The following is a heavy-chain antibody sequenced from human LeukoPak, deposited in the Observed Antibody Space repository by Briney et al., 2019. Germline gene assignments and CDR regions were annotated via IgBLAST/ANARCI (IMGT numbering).Heavy chain of an antibody. CDR3: AKGAYDYIEIAYDY. V-gene: IGHV3-23*01. Sequence: GSLRLSCVASGFSFNNYAMNWVRQAPGKGLEWVSLIIGSSGSTFYADSVKGRFTISRDKSKNTLYLQMNSLRAEDTAVYYCAKGAYDYIEIAYDYWGQGSLVTVSS. CDR2: IIGSSGST. CDR1: GFSFNNYA. D-gene: IGHD5-12*01. J-gene: IGHJ4*02.